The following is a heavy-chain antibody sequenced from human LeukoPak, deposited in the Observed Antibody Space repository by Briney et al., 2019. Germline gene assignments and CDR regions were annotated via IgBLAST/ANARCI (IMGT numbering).Heavy chain of an antibody. Sequence: GGSLRLSCAASGFTFSSYAMSWVRRAPGKGLEWVSIISGSGGSTYYADSVKGRFTISRDNSKNTLYLQMNSLRAEDTAVHYCAKVVDYDILTGYYSDWGQGTLVTVSS. CDR2: ISGSGGST. V-gene: IGHV3-23*01. D-gene: IGHD3-9*01. J-gene: IGHJ4*02. CDR3: AKVVDYDILTGYYSD. CDR1: GFTFSSYA.